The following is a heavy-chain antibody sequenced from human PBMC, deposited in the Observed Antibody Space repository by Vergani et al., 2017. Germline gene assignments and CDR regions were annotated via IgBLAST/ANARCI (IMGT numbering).Heavy chain of an antibody. V-gene: IGHV5-51*01. J-gene: IGHJ2*01. Sequence: EVQLVQSGAEVKKPGESLKISCKGSGYSFTSYWIGWVRQMPGKGLEWMGIIYPGDSDTRYSPSFQGKVTISADKSISTAYLQWSSLKASDTAMYYCARRSGGYCSGGSCYMGWYFDLWGRGTLVTVSS. CDR1: GYSFTSYW. D-gene: IGHD2-15*01. CDR3: ARRSGGYCSGGSCYMGWYFDL. CDR2: IYPGDSDT.